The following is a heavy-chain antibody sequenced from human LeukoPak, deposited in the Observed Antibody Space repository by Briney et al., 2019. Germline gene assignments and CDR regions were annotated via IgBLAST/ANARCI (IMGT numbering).Heavy chain of an antibody. CDR1: GGSISSYY. V-gene: IGHV4-59*12. D-gene: IGHD2-2*01. CDR3: ARVGKYQLLTINDAFDI. J-gene: IGHJ3*02. Sequence: SETLSLTCTVSGGSISSYYWNWIRQPPGKGLEWIGYIYYSGSTNYNPSLKSRVTISIDTSKNQFSLKLSSVTAADTAVYYCARVGKYQLLTINDAFDIWGQGTMVTVSS. CDR2: IYYSGST.